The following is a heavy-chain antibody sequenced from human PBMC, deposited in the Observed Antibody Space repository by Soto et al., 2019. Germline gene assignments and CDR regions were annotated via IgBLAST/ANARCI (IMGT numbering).Heavy chain of an antibody. CDR1: GFTFSDYY. CDR3: ARNGILWFGESIFDY. D-gene: IGHD3-10*01. J-gene: IGHJ4*02. Sequence: PGGSLRLSCAASGFTFSDYYMSWIRQAPGKGLEWVSYISSSSYTNYADSVKGRFTISRDNAKNSLYLQMNSLRAEDTAVYYCARNGILWFGESIFDYWGQGTLVTVSS. V-gene: IGHV3-11*03. CDR2: ISSSSYT.